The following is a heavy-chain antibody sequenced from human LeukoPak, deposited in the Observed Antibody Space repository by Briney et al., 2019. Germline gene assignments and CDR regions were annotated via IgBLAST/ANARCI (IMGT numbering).Heavy chain of an antibody. CDR2: INHSGST. V-gene: IGHV4-34*01. CDR1: GGSFSGYY. CDR3: ARGVCSSTSCYQNWFDP. J-gene: IGHJ5*02. D-gene: IGHD2-2*01. Sequence: PSETLSLTCAVYGGSFSGYYWSWIRQPPGKGLEWIGEINHSGSTNYNPSLKSRVTISVDTSKNQLSLKLSSVTAADTAVYYCARGVCSSTSCYQNWFDPWGQGTLVTVSS.